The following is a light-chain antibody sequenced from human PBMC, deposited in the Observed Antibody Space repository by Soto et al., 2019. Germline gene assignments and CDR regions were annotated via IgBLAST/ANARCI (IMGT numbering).Light chain of an antibody. V-gene: IGKV1-39*01. CDR1: QSISTN. J-gene: IGKJ3*01. Sequence: DIQMTQSPSSLSASVGDRVTITCRASQSISTNLNWYQVKPGKAPKLLIYAASSLESGVASRFSGSGSGTDFTLTISSLQPEDFATYYCQQSYTTPLCTFGPGTKVDIK. CDR3: QQSYTTPLCT. CDR2: AAS.